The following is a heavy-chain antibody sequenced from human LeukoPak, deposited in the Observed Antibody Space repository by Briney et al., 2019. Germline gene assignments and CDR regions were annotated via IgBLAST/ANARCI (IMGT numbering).Heavy chain of an antibody. CDR3: AREIYYYDSSGMGYYHNYYMDV. Sequence: PSETRSLTCTVSGGSISTYYWSFIRQPAGKGLEWVGRTFSSVSTNYNPSLMGRVTMSVDTSKNQFSLKLSSVTAADTAVYYCAREIYYYDSSGMGYYHNYYMDVWGKGTTVTVSS. CDR1: GGSISTYY. D-gene: IGHD3-22*01. CDR2: TFSSVST. V-gene: IGHV4-4*07. J-gene: IGHJ6*03.